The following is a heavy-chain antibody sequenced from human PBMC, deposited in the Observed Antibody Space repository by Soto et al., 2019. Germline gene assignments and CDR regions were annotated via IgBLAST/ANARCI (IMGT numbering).Heavy chain of an antibody. CDR1: GFTFSDYY. CDR2: ISSSGNTI. CDR3: AGAPYCGDECYYDY. J-gene: IGHJ4*02. D-gene: IGHD2-21*01. Sequence: QVQLVESGGDLVKPGGSLRLSCAASGFTFSDYYMSWVRQAPGMGLEWVSYISSSGNTIYYADSVKGRFTISRDNAKNSVYLQMVSLRAEDTAVYYCAGAPYCGDECYYDYWGQGTLVTVSS. V-gene: IGHV3-11*01.